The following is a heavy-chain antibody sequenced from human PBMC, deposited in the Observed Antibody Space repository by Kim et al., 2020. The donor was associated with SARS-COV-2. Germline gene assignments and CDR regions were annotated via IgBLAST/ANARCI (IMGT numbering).Heavy chain of an antibody. V-gene: IGHV4-59*08. CDR3: AGGYAFDI. CDR1: SGSISSYA. J-gene: IGHJ3*02. Sequence: SETLSLTCTFSSGSISSYAWCWIRQPPGKGLERIGSIYNSGSTNYNPSLKIRVTISVYTSKNQFSLKLSSVTATDTAVYYCAGGYAFDIWGQGTMVTVSS. CDR2: IYNSGST.